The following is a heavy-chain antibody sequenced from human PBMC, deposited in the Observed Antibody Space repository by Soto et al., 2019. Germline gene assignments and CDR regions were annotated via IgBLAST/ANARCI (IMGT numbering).Heavy chain of an antibody. CDR2: IYTVGTT. CDR1: GLLVTSNY. V-gene: IGHV3-53*02. J-gene: IGHJ4*02. CDR3: ARGPGAMGYYFDY. Sequence: EVRLVETGGGLIQPGGSLRLSCAASGLLVTSNYMSWVRQAPGKGLEWVSVIYTVGTTYYADSVKGRFTISRDNSKNTLYLQMNSLRAEDTAVYYCARGPGAMGYYFDYWGQGTLVTVSS. D-gene: IGHD5-18*01.